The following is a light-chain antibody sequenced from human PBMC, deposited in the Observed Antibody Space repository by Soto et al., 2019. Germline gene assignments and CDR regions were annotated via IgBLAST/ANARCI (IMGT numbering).Light chain of an antibody. Sequence: QSALTQPASVSGSPGQSITISCTGTSSDVGAYNYVSWYQHHPGKAPKLMIYDVSNRPSGVSNRFSGSKSGNTASLTISGLQAEDEADYYCTSYTTRSTYVVFGAGTKLTVL. CDR1: SSDVGAYNY. CDR2: DVS. V-gene: IGLV2-14*03. CDR3: TSYTTRSTYVV. J-gene: IGLJ2*01.